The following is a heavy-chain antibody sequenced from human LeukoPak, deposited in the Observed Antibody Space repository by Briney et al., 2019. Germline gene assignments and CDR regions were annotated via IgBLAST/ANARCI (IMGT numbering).Heavy chain of an antibody. CDR1: GYTFTSYG. J-gene: IGHJ3*02. CDR3: ARDRAYDFWSGEDDGFDI. D-gene: IGHD3-3*01. Sequence: ASVKVSCKASGYTFTSYGISWVRQAPGQGLEWMGWISAYYGNTNYAQKVQGRVTMTTDTSTSTAYMELRSLRSDDTAVYYCARDRAYDFWSGEDDGFDIWGQGTMVTVSS. CDR2: ISAYYGNT. V-gene: IGHV1-18*01.